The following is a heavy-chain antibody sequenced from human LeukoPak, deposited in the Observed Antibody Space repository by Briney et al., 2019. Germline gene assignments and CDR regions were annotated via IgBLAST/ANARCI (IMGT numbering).Heavy chain of an antibody. CDR1: GFTFINYG. Sequence: GGSLRLSCAASGFTFINYGMSWVRQAPGRGLEWVSTISGSGESTYYADSVKGRFTISRDNSKNTVYLQLNSPRAEDTAVYFCAKDSATYGRFDYWGQGTLVTVSS. CDR2: ISGSGEST. V-gene: IGHV3-23*01. J-gene: IGHJ4*02. CDR3: AKDSATYGRFDY. D-gene: IGHD3-10*01.